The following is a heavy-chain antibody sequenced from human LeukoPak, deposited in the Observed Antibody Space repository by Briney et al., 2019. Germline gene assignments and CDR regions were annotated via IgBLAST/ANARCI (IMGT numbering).Heavy chain of an antibody. J-gene: IGHJ6*02. CDR2: INSDGSST. V-gene: IGHV3-74*01. Sequence: GGSLRLSCAASGFTFSSHWMHWVRQAPGKGLVWVSRINSDGSSTSYADSVKGRFTISRDNAKSTLYLQLNSLRAEDTAVYYCAREGITTVRGRSYYYGMDVWGQGTTVTVSS. CDR1: GFTFSSHW. CDR3: AREGITTVRGRSYYYGMDV. D-gene: IGHD3-10*01.